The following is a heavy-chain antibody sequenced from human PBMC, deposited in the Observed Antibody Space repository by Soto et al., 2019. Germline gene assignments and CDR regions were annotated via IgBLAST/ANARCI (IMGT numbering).Heavy chain of an antibody. J-gene: IGHJ6*02. CDR1: GYTFTSYA. CDR2: INAGNGNT. Sequence: QVQLVQSGAEVKKPGASVKVSCKASGYTFTSYAMHWVRQAPGQRLEWMGWINAGNGNTKYSQKFQGRVTITRDTSASTAYMELGSLRSEDTAVYYCARDLQPGIAVAGTCNGMDVWGQGTTVTVSS. V-gene: IGHV1-3*01. D-gene: IGHD6-19*01. CDR3: ARDLQPGIAVAGTCNGMDV.